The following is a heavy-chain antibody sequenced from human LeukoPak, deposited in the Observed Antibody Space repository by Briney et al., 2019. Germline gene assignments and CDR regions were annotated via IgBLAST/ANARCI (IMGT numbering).Heavy chain of an antibody. CDR2: IYYIGTA. J-gene: IGHJ6*03. V-gene: IGHV4-30-4*01. D-gene: IGHD3-16*01. CDR3: ARARGDSPRIYYYMDV. Sequence: PSETLSLTCSVSGDSISIGDYRWSWLRQSPGTGLEWIGYIYYIGTAYYNPSLRSRVALSADTSKNQFSLKLNSVTVADSAVYFCARARGDSPRIYYYMDVWGKGTAVTVSS. CDR1: GDSISIGDYR.